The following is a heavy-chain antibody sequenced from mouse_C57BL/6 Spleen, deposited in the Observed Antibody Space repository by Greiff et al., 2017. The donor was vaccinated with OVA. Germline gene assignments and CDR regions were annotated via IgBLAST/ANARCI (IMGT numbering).Heavy chain of an antibody. D-gene: IGHD1-1*01. CDR1: GYSITSGYY. V-gene: IGHV3-6*01. CDR3: ARESPDGSSDY. Sequence: EVQLVESGPGLVKPSQSLSLTCSVTGYSITSGYYWNWIRQFPGNKLEWMGYISYDGSNNYNPSLKNRISITRDTSKNQFFLKLNSVTTEDTATYYCARESPDGSSDYWGQGTTLTVSS. J-gene: IGHJ2*01. CDR2: ISYDGSN.